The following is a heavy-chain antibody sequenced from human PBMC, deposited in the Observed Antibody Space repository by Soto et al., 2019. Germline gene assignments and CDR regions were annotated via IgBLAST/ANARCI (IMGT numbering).Heavy chain of an antibody. J-gene: IGHJ4*02. CDR1: GFTFSSYS. D-gene: IGHD2-2*01. CDR2: ISSSSSTI. CDR3: ARSPRAGGYCSSTSCYVFDY. V-gene: IGHV3-48*01. Sequence: EVQLVESGGGLVQPGGSLRLSCAASGFTFSSYSMNWVRQAPGKGLEWVSYISSSSSTIYYADSVKGRFTISRDNAKNSLYLQMNSLRAEDTAVYYCARSPRAGGYCSSTSCYVFDYWGQGTLVTVSS.